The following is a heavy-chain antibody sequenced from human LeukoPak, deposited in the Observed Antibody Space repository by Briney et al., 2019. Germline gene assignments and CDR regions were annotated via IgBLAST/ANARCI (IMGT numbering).Heavy chain of an antibody. Sequence: PGGSLRLSCAASGFTFSSYGMHWVRQAPGKGLEWVAFIRYDGSADSLKGRFTISRDNSKNTLYLQMNSLRAEDTAVYYCAKKGSGWDYWGQGTLVTVSS. D-gene: IGHD6-19*01. V-gene: IGHV3-30*02. CDR2: IRYDGS. J-gene: IGHJ4*02. CDR1: GFTFSSYG. CDR3: AKKGSGWDY.